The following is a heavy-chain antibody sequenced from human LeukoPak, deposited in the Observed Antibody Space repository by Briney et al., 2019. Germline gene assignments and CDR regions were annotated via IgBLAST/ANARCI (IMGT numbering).Heavy chain of an antibody. CDR2: INHSGST. V-gene: IGHV4-34*01. Sequence: SETLSLTCAVYGGSFSGYYWSWIRQPPGKGLEWIGEINHSGSTNYNPSLKSRVTISVDTSKNQFSLKLSSVTAADTAVYYCARGSQYYDILTGSRSGDAFDTWGQGTMVTVSS. J-gene: IGHJ3*02. CDR3: ARGSQYYDILTGSRSGDAFDT. CDR1: GGSFSGYY. D-gene: IGHD3-9*01.